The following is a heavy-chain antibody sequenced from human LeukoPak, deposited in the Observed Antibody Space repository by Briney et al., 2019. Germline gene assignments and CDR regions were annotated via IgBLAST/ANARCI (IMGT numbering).Heavy chain of an antibody. CDR3: ARDFNVGYDFDY. D-gene: IGHD1-1*01. CDR2: ISTTSSAT. Sequence: LSLTCTVSGGSISSYYWSWIRQPPGKGLEWISYISTTSSATYYAASVKGRFAISRDNAKNSLYLQMNSLRAEDTAVYYCARDFNVGYDFDYWGQGTPGHRLL. V-gene: IGHV3-11*06. J-gene: IGHJ4*02. CDR1: GGSISSYY.